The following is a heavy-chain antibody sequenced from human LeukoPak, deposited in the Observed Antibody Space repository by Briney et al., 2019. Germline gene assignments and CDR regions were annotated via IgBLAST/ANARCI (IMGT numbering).Heavy chain of an antibody. CDR2: IYTTGST. J-gene: IGHJ4*02. V-gene: IGHV4-61*02. D-gene: IGHD6-19*01. Sequence: PSQTLSLTCTVSGGSISSGSYYWSWIRQPAGKGLEYIGRIYTTGSTNYNPSLKSRVTISVDTSKNQFSLKLSSVTAADTAMYYCVKSGGYGLIDYWGQGTLVTVSS. CDR3: VKSGGYGLIDY. CDR1: GGSISSGSYY.